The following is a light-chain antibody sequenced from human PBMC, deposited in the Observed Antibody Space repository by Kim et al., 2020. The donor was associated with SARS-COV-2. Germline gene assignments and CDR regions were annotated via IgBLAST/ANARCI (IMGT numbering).Light chain of an antibody. CDR1: SLRSYY. J-gene: IGLJ2*01. V-gene: IGLV3-19*01. CDR3: NSRDSNDNVV. CDR2: GKN. Sequence: SSELTQDPAVSVALGQTVRLTCQGDSLRSYYATWYQQKPGQAPILVIYGKNNRPSGIPDRFSGSSSGNTAYLTITGTQAGDEADYYCNSRDSNDNVVFGGGTQLTVL.